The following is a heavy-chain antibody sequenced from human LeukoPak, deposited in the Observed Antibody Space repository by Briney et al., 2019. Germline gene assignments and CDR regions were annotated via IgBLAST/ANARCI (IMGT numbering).Heavy chain of an antibody. D-gene: IGHD6-19*01. V-gene: IGHV3-33*01. J-gene: IGHJ6*02. CDR3: ARGSGWSSYYYYGMDV. CDR1: GFTFSSYG. Sequence: GGSLRLSSAASGFTFSSYGMHWVRQAPGKGLEWVAVIWYDGSNKYYADSVKGRFTISRDNSKNTLYLQMNSLRAEDTAVYYCARGSGWSSYYYYGMDVWGQGTTVTVSS. CDR2: IWYDGSNK.